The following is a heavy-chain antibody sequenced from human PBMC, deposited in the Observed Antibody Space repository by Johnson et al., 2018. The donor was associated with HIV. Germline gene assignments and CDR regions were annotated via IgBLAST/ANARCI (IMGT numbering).Heavy chain of an antibody. CDR2: VKSKTDGGTI. CDR3: ATYTSMITMYVEIKGGAFDI. Sequence: VQLVESGGGSVKSGGSLRVSCAASGFTFSNAWMSWVRQAPGKGLEWVGRVKSKTDGGTIDYAAAVKGRFIISRDDSKNTLYLQMNSLTTEDTAVYYCATYTSMITMYVEIKGGAFDIWGQGTMVTVSS. J-gene: IGHJ3*02. CDR1: GFTFSNAW. D-gene: IGHD3-16*01. V-gene: IGHV3-15*01.